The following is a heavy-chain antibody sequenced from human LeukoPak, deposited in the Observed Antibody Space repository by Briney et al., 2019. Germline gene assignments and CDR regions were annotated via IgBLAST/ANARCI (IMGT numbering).Heavy chain of an antibody. CDR2: ISYDGSNK. J-gene: IGHJ5*02. CDR1: GFTFSSYA. Sequence: GGSLRLSCAASGFTFSSYAVHWVRQAPGKGLEWVAVISYDGSNKYYADSVKGRFTISRDNSKNTLYLQMNSLRAEDTAVYYCARDNSVEDTAWWFDPWGQGTLVTVSS. V-gene: IGHV3-30*04. D-gene: IGHD4-23*01. CDR3: ARDNSVEDTAWWFDP.